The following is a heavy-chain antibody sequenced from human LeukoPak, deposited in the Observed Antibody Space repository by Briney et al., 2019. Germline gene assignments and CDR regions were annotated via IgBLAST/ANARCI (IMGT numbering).Heavy chain of an antibody. V-gene: IGHV4-59*08. D-gene: IGHD6-19*01. Sequence: SETLSLTCTVSGGSISSYYWSWIRPPPGKGLEWIGYIYYSGSTNYNPSLKSRVTISVDTSKNQFSLKLSSVTAADTAVYYCARQINSSGWQTWGQGTLVTVSS. CDR2: IYYSGST. CDR1: GGSISSYY. CDR3: ARQINSSGWQT. J-gene: IGHJ5*02.